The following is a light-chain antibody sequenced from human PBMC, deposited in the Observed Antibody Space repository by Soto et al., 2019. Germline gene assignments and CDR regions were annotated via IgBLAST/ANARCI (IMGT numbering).Light chain of an antibody. CDR3: QQLNSYPQT. J-gene: IGKJ1*01. CDR2: GAS. Sequence: EIVMTQSPATLSVSPGERATLSCRASQSVRSNLAWYQQKPGQAPRLLIYGASTRATGIPARFSGSGSGTDFTLTISSLQPEDFATYYCQQLNSYPQTFGQGTKVDIK. V-gene: IGKV3-15*01. CDR1: QSVRSN.